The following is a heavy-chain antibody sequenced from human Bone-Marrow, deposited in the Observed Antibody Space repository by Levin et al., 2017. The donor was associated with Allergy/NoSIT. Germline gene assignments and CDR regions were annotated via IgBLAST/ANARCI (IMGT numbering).Heavy chain of an antibody. CDR1: QYNFTKYL. CDR2: INCGSGAT. CDR3: ARAHCQDDKCPEPGF. D-gene: IGHD3-22*01. V-gene: IGHV1-46*03. Sequence: GASVKVSCTASQYNFTKYLMHWVRQAPGQGLEWMGIINCGSGATSYAQKFRGRMLLTRETSTSTVYMQLTSLTSGDTALYYCARAHCQDDKCPEPGFWGQGSLVTVSS. J-gene: IGHJ4*02.